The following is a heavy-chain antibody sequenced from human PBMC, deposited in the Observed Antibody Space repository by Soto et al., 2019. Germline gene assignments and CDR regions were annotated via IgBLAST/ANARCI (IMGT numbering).Heavy chain of an antibody. D-gene: IGHD6-13*01. CDR1: GFTFSDHY. CDR3: ARGTAAAAKPRARQPHDAFDI. Sequence: EVQLVESGGGLVQPGGSLRLSCAASGFTFSDHYMDWVRQAPGKGLEWVGRTRNKANSYTTEYAASVKGRFTISRDDSKNSLYLQMNSLKTEDTAVYYCARGTAAAAKPRARQPHDAFDIWGQGTMVTVSS. V-gene: IGHV3-72*01. J-gene: IGHJ3*02. CDR2: TRNKANSYTT.